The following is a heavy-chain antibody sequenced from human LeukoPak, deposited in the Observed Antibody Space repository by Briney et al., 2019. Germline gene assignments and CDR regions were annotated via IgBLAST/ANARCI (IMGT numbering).Heavy chain of an antibody. D-gene: IGHD3-22*01. J-gene: IGHJ5*02. Sequence: GGSLRLSCATSGFTFRNAWMNWVRQAPGKGLEWVGRIRSNSDGGTIDYAAPVKGRFTLSRDDSKTTLYLQMNSLQTEDTAVYYCATDFYDSTWGQGTLVTVSS. CDR3: ATDFYDST. CDR2: IRSNSDGGTI. V-gene: IGHV3-15*07. CDR1: GFTFRNAW.